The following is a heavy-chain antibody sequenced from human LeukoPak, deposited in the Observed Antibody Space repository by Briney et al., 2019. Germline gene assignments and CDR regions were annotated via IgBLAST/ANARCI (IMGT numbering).Heavy chain of an antibody. CDR3: ARSSSTVTTFRDGDY. J-gene: IGHJ4*02. V-gene: IGHV3-21*01. CDR1: GFTFSSYS. CDR2: ISSSSSYI. D-gene: IGHD4-17*01. Sequence: PGGSLRLSCAASGFTFSSYSMNWVRQAPGKGLEWVSSISSSSSYIYYADSVKGRFTISRDNAKNSLYLQMNSLRAEDTAVYYCARSSSTVTTFRDGDYWGQGTLVTVSS.